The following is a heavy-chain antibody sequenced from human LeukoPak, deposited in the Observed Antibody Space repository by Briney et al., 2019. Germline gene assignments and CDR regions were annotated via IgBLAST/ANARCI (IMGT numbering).Heavy chain of an antibody. Sequence: SETLSLTCTVSGGSISSYYWSWIRQPPGKGLEWIGYIYYSGNTNCNPALKSRVTMSVDTSKNQSSLKLSSVTAADTAMYYCARDKGEYYDSSGYLDYWGQGTLVTVSS. D-gene: IGHD3-22*01. CDR2: IYYSGNT. J-gene: IGHJ4*02. CDR3: ARDKGEYYDSSGYLDY. CDR1: GGSISSYY. V-gene: IGHV4-59*01.